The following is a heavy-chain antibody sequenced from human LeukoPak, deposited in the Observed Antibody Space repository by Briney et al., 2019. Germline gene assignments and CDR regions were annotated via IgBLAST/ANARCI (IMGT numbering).Heavy chain of an antibody. CDR2: ISVSGGST. CDR1: GFTFSSYA. J-gene: IGHJ6*02. V-gene: IGHV3-23*01. D-gene: IGHD2-2*01. Sequence: GGSLRLSCAASGFTFSSYAMSWVRQAPGKGLEWVSVISVSGGSTYYADSVKGRFTVSRDNSKNTLYLQMNSLSAEDTAVYYCAKYCTSSSCYPGSYYGMDVGGQGTTVTVSS. CDR3: AKYCTSSSCYPGSYYGMDV.